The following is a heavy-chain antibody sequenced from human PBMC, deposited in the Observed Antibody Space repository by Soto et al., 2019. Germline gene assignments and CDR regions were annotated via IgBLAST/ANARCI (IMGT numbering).Heavy chain of an antibody. V-gene: IGHV4-59*01. CDR2: IYYSGST. D-gene: IGHD3-10*01. J-gene: IGHJ5*02. CDR1: GGSISSYY. CDR3: AAEVGEFGNNWFDP. Sequence: QVQLQESGPGLVKPSETLSLTCTVSGGSISSYYWSWIRQPPGKGLEWIGYIYYSGSTNSNPSLKSRVTISVDTSKNQFSLKLSSVTAADTAVYYCAAEVGEFGNNWFDPWGQGTLVTVSS.